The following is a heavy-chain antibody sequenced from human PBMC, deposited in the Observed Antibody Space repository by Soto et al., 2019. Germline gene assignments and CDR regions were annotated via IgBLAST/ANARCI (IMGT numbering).Heavy chain of an antibody. D-gene: IGHD3-9*01. CDR1: GYTFTSYG. V-gene: IGHV1-18*01. J-gene: IGHJ4*02. CDR2: ISAYNGNT. Sequence: QVQLVQSGAEVKKPGASVKVSCKASGYTFTSYGISWVRQAPGQGLEWMGWISAYNGNTNYAQKLQGRVTMTTDTATSTAYMELRSLRSDDTAVYYCARLRYFDWLSPKEFYYWGQGTLVTVSS. CDR3: ARLRYFDWLSPKEFYY.